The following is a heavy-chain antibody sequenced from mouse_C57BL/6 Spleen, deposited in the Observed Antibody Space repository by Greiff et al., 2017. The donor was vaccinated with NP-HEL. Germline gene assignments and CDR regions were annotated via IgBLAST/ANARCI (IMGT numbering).Heavy chain of an antibody. J-gene: IGHJ1*03. CDR1: GYTFTDYY. CDR2: INPYNGGT. D-gene: IGHD2-12*01. CDR3: ARSGYSPSSFDV. Sequence: EVQLQQSGPVLVKPGASVKMSCKASGYTFTDYYMNWVKQSPGKSLEWIGVINPYNGGTSYNQKFKGKATLTVDKSSSTAYMELNSLTSEDSAVYYCARSGYSPSSFDVWGTGTTVTVSS. V-gene: IGHV1-19*01.